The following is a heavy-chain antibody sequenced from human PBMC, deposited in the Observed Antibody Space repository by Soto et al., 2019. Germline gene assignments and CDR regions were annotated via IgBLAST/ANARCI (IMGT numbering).Heavy chain of an antibody. CDR2: IKQDGSEK. Sequence: EVQLVESGGGLVQPGGSLRLSCAASGFTFSSYWMSWVRQAPVKGLEWVGNIKQDGSEKNYVDFMEGRFTISRDNAENSLYLQMNSLRAEDTAVYDCARIASAGRGWDAWAKGTTVVVPS. J-gene: IGHJ6*04. D-gene: IGHD6-13*01. V-gene: IGHV3-7*01. CDR3: ARIASAGRGWDA. CDR1: GFTFSSYW.